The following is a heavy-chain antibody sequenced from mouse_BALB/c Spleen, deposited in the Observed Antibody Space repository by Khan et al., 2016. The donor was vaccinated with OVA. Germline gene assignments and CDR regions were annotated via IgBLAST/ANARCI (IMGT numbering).Heavy chain of an antibody. CDR2: LSYSGNT. CDR1: GYSITTDYA. CDR3: ARVYGGDFDY. Sequence: EVQLQESGPGLVKPSQSLSLTCTVTGYSITTDYAWNWIRQFPGNKLEWMGYLSYSGNTKYNPSLKSRISITRDTSKNQFFLQLKSVTTEDTARYYCARVYGGDFDYWGHGTTLTVSS. V-gene: IGHV3-2*02. J-gene: IGHJ2*01. D-gene: IGHD1-1*01.